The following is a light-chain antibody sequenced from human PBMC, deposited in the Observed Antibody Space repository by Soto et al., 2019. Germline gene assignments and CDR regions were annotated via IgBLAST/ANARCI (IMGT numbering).Light chain of an antibody. J-gene: IGLJ1*01. CDR3: QSYDSSLSGYV. CDR2: GNS. V-gene: IGLV1-40*01. CDR1: SSNIGGNT. Sequence: QSVLTQSPSASGNPGQRVTISCSGSSSNIGGNTVNWYQHLPGAAPKLLIYGNSNRPSGVPDRFSGSKSGTSASLAITGLQAEDEADYYCQSYDSSLSGYVFGTGTKLTVL.